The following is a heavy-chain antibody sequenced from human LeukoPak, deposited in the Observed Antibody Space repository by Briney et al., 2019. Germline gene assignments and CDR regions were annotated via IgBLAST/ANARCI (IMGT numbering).Heavy chain of an antibody. CDR3: AKVGRGKQWLVRWFVNAIDY. CDR2: ISGSGGST. V-gene: IGHV3-23*01. Sequence: PGGSLRLSCAASGFTFSSYAMSWVRQAPGKGLEWVSAISGSGGSTYYADSVKGRFTISRDNSKNTLYLQMNSLRAEDTAVYYCAKVGRGKQWLVRWFVNAIDYWGQGTLVTVSS. J-gene: IGHJ4*02. D-gene: IGHD6-19*01. CDR1: GFTFSSYA.